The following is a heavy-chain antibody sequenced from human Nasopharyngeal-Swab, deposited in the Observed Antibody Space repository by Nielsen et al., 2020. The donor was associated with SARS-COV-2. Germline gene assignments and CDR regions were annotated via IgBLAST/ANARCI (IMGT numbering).Heavy chain of an antibody. CDR3: ARDDIVVAGEIDA. J-gene: IGHJ5*02. CDR1: GYTFTSYG. Sequence: ASVKVSCKASGYTFTSYGISWVRQAPGQGLEWMGWISAYNGNTNYAQKFQGRVTLTTDTSMSTGYMELRSLRSDDTAVYYCARDDIVVAGEIDAWGQGTRVTVSS. CDR2: ISAYNGNT. D-gene: IGHD2-15*01. V-gene: IGHV1-18*01.